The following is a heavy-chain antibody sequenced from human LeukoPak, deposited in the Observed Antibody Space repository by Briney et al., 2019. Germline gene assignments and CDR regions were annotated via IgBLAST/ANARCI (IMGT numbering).Heavy chain of an antibody. CDR1: GFTVSDFY. V-gene: IGHV4-34*01. J-gene: IGHJ4*02. CDR3: ARGPDYDSSGYYYYFDY. CDR2: INHSGST. Sequence: GSLRLSCAASGFTVSDFYMSRVRQPPGKGLEWIGEINHSGSTNYNPSLKSRVTISVDTSKNQFSLKLSSVTAADTAVYYCARGPDYDSSGYYYYFDYWGQGTLVTVSS. D-gene: IGHD3-22*01.